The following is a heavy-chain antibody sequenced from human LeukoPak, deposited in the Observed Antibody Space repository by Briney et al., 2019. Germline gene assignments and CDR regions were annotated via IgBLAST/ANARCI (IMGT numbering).Heavy chain of an antibody. CDR3: TRVGYIDEGIDY. Sequence: PGGSLRLSCVASGFPFTSYWMTWVRQAPGKGLDWVANIKQDGSKKSYVVSVKGRFTISRDNAKNSLYLQMNSLRAEDTAIYYCTRVGYIDEGIDYWGQGTLVTVSS. J-gene: IGHJ4*02. D-gene: IGHD5-24*01. CDR1: GFPFTSYW. V-gene: IGHV3-7*04. CDR2: IKQDGSKK.